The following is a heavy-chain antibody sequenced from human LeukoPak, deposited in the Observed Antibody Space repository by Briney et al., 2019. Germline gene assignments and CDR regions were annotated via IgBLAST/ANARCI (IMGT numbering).Heavy chain of an antibody. CDR1: AFTFNNYW. CDR3: ARGLPNYYGMDV. CDR2: IKGDGSGT. J-gene: IGHJ6*02. V-gene: IGHV3-74*01. Sequence: AGGSLRLSCVASAFTFNNYWMHWVRQAPGKGLVWVSRIKGDGSGTNYADSVRGRFTISRDNAKNTVYLQMNSLRTEDTAVYYCARGLPNYYGMDVWGQGTTVTVSS.